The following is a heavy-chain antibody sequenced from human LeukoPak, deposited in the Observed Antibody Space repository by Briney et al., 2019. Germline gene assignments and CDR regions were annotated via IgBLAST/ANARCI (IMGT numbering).Heavy chain of an antibody. CDR1: GYTFTGYY. D-gene: IGHD3-22*01. Sequence: ASVKVPCKASGYTFTGYYMHWVRQAPGQGLEWMGRINPNSGGTNYAQKFQGRVTMTRDTSISTAYMELSRLRSDDTAVYYCAREDYDSSGYYRGGYNWFDPWGQGTLVTVSS. J-gene: IGHJ5*02. V-gene: IGHV1-2*06. CDR3: AREDYDSSGYYRGGYNWFDP. CDR2: INPNSGGT.